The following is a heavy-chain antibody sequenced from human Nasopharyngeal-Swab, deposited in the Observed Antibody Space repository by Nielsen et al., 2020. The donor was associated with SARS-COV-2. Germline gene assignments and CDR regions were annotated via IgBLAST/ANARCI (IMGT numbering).Heavy chain of an antibody. D-gene: IGHD3-3*01. CDR3: ARHHFQTIFGVVTSTWYFDY. CDR2: IYYSVST. V-gene: IGHV4-59*08. Sequence: SETLSLTCTVSGGSISSYYWSWIRQPPGKGLEWIGYIYYSVSTNYNPSLKSRVTISVDTSKNQFSLKLSSVTAADTAVYYCARHHFQTIFGVVTSTWYFDYWGQGTLVTVSS. CDR1: GGSISSYY. J-gene: IGHJ4*02.